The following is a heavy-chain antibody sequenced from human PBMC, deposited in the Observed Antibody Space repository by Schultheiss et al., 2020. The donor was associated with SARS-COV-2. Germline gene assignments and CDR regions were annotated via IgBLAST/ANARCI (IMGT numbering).Heavy chain of an antibody. Sequence: GGSLRLSCAASGFTFSSYAMSWVRQAPGKGLEWVSGISWNSGSIGYADSVKGRFTISRDNAKNTLYLQMNSLRAEDTAVYYCAKEGMRRWLQSAFDIWGQGTMVTVSS. V-gene: IGHV3-23*01. CDR2: ISWNSGSI. CDR1: GFTFSSYA. J-gene: IGHJ3*02. D-gene: IGHD5-24*01. CDR3: AKEGMRRWLQSAFDI.